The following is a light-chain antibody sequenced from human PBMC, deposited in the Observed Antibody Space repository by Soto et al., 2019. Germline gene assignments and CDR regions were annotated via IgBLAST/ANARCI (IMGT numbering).Light chain of an antibody. Sequence: EIVLTQSPATLSLSPGERATLSCRASQSVSSSYLAWYQQKPGKAPRLLIYGASSRATGIPDRFSGSGSGTDFTLTISRLEPEDFAVYYCQQYGSSPLTFGGGTKVDIK. CDR2: GAS. CDR3: QQYGSSPLT. CDR1: QSVSSSY. V-gene: IGKV3-20*01. J-gene: IGKJ4*01.